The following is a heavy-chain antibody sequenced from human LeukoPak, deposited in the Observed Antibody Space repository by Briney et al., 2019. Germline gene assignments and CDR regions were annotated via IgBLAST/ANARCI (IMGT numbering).Heavy chain of an antibody. Sequence: GGSLGLSCAASGFPFSSYAMSWVRQAPGKGLEWVSGISGSGGSTFYADSVKGRFTISRDNSKNTLYLLINSLRAEDTAVYYCAKDGTTVVRGLFDKWGPGTMVTVSS. V-gene: IGHV3-23*01. D-gene: IGHD4-23*01. CDR3: AKDGTTVVRGLFDK. CDR1: GFPFSSYA. CDR2: ISGSGGST. J-gene: IGHJ3*02.